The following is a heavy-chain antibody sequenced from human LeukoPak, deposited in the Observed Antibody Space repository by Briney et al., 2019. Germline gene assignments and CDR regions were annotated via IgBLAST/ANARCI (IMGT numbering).Heavy chain of an antibody. CDR3: ARGMATIISVWFDP. J-gene: IGHJ5*02. D-gene: IGHD5-24*01. CDR2: IRYDGSNK. Sequence: GGSLRLSCAASGFTFSSYGMHWVRQAPGKGLEWVAFIRYDGSNKYYADSVKGRFTISRDNSKNTLYLQMNSLRAEDTAVYYCARGMATIISVWFDPWGQGTLVTVSS. CDR1: GFTFSSYG. V-gene: IGHV3-30*02.